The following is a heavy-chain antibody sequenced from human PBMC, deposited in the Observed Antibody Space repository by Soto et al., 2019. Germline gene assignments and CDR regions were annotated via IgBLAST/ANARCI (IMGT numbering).Heavy chain of an antibody. D-gene: IGHD3-10*01. CDR1: GITFSSYA. V-gene: IGHV3-23*01. J-gene: IGHJ4*02. CDR3: VLWPPYYFDY. CDR2: ISGSGGST. Sequence: GGSLRLSCAASGITFSSYAMSWVRQAPGKGLEWVSAISGSGGSTYYADSVKGRFTISRDNSKNTLYLRMDSLRAEDTAVYYCVLWPPYYFDYWGQGTLVTVSS.